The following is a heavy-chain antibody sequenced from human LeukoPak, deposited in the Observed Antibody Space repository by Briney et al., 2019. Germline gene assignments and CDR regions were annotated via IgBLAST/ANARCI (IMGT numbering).Heavy chain of an antibody. Sequence: ASVKVSCKASGYSFTSYAMNWVRQAPGQGLEWMGWINTNIGNPTYAQGFTGRCVFSLDTSVSTAYLQISSLKAEDTAVYSCARVAEYSSGWYDPFDYWGQGTLVTVSS. V-gene: IGHV7-4-1*02. CDR2: INTNIGNP. D-gene: IGHD6-19*01. J-gene: IGHJ4*02. CDR3: ARVAEYSSGWYDPFDY. CDR1: GYSFTSYA.